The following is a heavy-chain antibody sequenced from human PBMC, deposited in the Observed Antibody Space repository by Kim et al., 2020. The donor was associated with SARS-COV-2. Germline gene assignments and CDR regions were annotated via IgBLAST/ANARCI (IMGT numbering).Heavy chain of an antibody. V-gene: IGHV4-31*03. CDR1: GGSISSGGYY. D-gene: IGHD3-10*01. CDR3: ARRMVRGVIVYFDY. Sequence: SETLSLTCTVSGGSISSGGYYWSWIRQHPGKGLEWIGYIYYSGSTYYNPSLKSRVTISVDTYKNQFSLKLSSVTAADTAVYYCARRMVRGVIVYFDYWGQGTLVTVSS. J-gene: IGHJ4*02. CDR2: IYYSGST.